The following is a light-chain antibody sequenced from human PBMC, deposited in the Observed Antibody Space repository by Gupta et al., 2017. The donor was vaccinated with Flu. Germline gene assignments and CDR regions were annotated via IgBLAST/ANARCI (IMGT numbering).Light chain of an antibody. V-gene: IGLV3-25*02. CDR1: SLPDQY. CDR2: KDT. J-gene: IGLJ3*02. Sequence: SSELTQPPSVSVSPGQTATITCSGDSLPDQYAYWYQQRPGQAPRLIIFKDTGRPSGIPERFSGSSSGTGVTLTISGVQAADEADYYCQTADRSGTWVFGGGTRLTVL. CDR3: QTADRSGTWV.